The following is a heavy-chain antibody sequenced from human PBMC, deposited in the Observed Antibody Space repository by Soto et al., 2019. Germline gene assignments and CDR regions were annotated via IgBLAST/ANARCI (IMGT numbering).Heavy chain of an antibody. J-gene: IGHJ4*02. CDR1: GGSISSGGYY. Sequence: QVQLQESGPGLVKPSQTLSLTCTVSGGSISSGGYYWSWIRQHPGKGLEWIGYIYYSGSTYYNPSPTCRLPIPVATSKNQFSLKLSSVTAADTAVYYCARTPLLWGQGTLVTVSS. CDR3: ARTPLL. V-gene: IGHV4-31*03. D-gene: IGHD1-26*01. CDR2: IYYSGST.